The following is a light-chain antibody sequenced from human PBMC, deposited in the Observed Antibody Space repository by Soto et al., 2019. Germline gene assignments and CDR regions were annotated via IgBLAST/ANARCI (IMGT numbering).Light chain of an antibody. J-gene: IGKJ1*01. V-gene: IGKV1-8*01. Sequence: AIRMTQSPSSLSASTGDRVTITCRASQGFSSYLAWYQQKPGKAPKLLIYAASTLQSGVPSRFSGSGSGTDFTLTINCLQSEDFAIYYCQQYYSYPRTFGQGTRVEIK. CDR1: QGFSSY. CDR3: QQYYSYPRT. CDR2: AAS.